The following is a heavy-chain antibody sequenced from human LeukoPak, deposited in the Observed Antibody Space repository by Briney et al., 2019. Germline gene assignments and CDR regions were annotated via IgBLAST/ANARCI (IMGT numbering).Heavy chain of an antibody. CDR2: IWYDGSNK. CDR1: GFTFSSYG. V-gene: IGHV3-33*01. CDR3: ARDHIAVADNNAFDI. J-gene: IGHJ3*02. Sequence: GGSLRLSCAASGFTFSSYGMHWVRQAPGKGLEWVAVIWYDGSNKYYADSVKGRFTISRDNSKNTLYLQMNSLRAEDTAVYYCARDHIAVADNNAFDIWGQGTMVTVSS. D-gene: IGHD6-19*01.